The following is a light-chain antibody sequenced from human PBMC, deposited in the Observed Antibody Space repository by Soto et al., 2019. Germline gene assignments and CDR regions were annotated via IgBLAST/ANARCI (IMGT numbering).Light chain of an antibody. CDR3: MQTLLTWT. Sequence: DIVMAQSPLSLPVTPGEPASISCRSIHSLLHSNGYTYLDWYLQRPGQSPQLLIYLGSYRASGVPDRFSGSGSGTDFTLKISRVEAGDVGVYYCMQTLLTWTFGQGTKVDIK. J-gene: IGKJ1*01. V-gene: IGKV2-28*01. CDR1: HSLLHSNGYTY. CDR2: LGS.